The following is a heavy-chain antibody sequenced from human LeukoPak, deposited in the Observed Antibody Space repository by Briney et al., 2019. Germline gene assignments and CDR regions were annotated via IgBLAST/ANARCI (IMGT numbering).Heavy chain of an antibody. Sequence: ASVKVSCKASGYTFTGYYLHWVRQAPGKGLEWMGLFDPEAGETLYAQKFQGRVTMTEDTSADTAYMELSSLRSEDTAVYYCAREEGNWGDAFDIWGQGTMVTVSS. CDR2: FDPEAGET. V-gene: IGHV1-24*01. CDR1: GYTFTGYY. D-gene: IGHD7-27*01. J-gene: IGHJ3*02. CDR3: AREEGNWGDAFDI.